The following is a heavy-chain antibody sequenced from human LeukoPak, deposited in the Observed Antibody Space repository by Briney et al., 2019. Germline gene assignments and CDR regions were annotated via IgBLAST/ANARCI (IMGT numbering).Heavy chain of an antibody. V-gene: IGHV3-30-3*01. D-gene: IGHD3-3*01. CDR3: ASPRFLEWLSQTYYYYDMDV. Sequence: GGSLRLSCAASGFTFSSYAMHWVRQAPGKGLEWVAVISYDGSNKYYADSVKGRFTISRGNSKNTLYLQMNSLRAEDTAVYYCASPRFLEWLSQTYYYYDMDVWGQGTTVTVSS. J-gene: IGHJ6*02. CDR1: GFTFSSYA. CDR2: ISYDGSNK.